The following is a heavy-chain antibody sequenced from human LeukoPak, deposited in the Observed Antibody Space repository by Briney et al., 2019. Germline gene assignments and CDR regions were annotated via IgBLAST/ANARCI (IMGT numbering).Heavy chain of an antibody. Sequence: PGGSLRLSCAASGFTFSSYEMNWVRQAPGKGLEWVSYISSSGSTIYYADSVKGRFTISRDNAKNSLYLQMSSLGAEDTAVYYCARRGTSSSWAHFDYWGQGTLVTVSS. D-gene: IGHD6-13*01. CDR1: GFTFSSYE. J-gene: IGHJ4*02. V-gene: IGHV3-48*03. CDR2: ISSSGSTI. CDR3: ARRGTSSSWAHFDY.